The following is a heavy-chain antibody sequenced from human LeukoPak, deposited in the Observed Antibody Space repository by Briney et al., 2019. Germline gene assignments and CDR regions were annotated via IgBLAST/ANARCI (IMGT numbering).Heavy chain of an antibody. D-gene: IGHD1-1*01. J-gene: IGHJ5*02. CDR3: ARDGTTGTTFRFDP. CDR1: GYTFTNYG. CDR2: IGGYNGNT. V-gene: IGHV1-18*01. Sequence: ASVKVSCKASGYTFTNYGISWVRQAPGQGLEWMGWIGGYNGNTNYAQKFQDRVTMTTDTSTRTVYMELRSLRSDDTAVYYCARDGTTGTTFRFDPWGQGTLVTVSS.